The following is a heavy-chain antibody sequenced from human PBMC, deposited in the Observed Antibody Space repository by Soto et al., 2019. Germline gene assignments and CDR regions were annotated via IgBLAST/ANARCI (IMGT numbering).Heavy chain of an antibody. Sequence: QVQLVESGGGVVQPGRSLRLSCAASEFTFSNFGMHWVRQAPGKGLEWVAVIYYDGSNEYYADSVKGRFTISRDNSKNTLYLQMNSLRAEDTAVYYCAIVGVVVAADAFDIWGQGTMVTVSS. V-gene: IGHV3-33*01. CDR1: EFTFSNFG. CDR2: IYYDGSNE. CDR3: AIVGVVVAADAFDI. D-gene: IGHD2-15*01. J-gene: IGHJ3*02.